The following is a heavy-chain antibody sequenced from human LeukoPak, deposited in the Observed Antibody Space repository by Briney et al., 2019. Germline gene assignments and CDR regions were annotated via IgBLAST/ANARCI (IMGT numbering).Heavy chain of an antibody. CDR3: ARSPDGVDY. CDR1: GIIFSNYW. V-gene: IGHV3-7*01. D-gene: IGHD3-10*01. CDR2: IKGDGNEI. J-gene: IGHJ4*02. Sequence: GGSLRLSCAASGIIFSNYWMTWVRQTPGKGLEWVANIKGDGNEIFYVDSVKGRFTISRDNAKNSLYLQMNSLRAEDTAVYYCARSPDGVDYWGQGTLVTVSS.